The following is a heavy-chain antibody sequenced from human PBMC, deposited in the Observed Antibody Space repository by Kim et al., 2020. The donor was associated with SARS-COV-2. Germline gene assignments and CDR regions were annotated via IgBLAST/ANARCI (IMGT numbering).Heavy chain of an antibody. Sequence: ASVKVSCKASGYTFTSYGISWVRQAPGQGLEWMGWISAYNGNTNYAQKLQGRVTMTTDTSTSTAYMELRSLRSDDTAVYYWASEDSDFWSGDYYYYGMDVWGQGTTVTVSS. V-gene: IGHV1-18*01. CDR2: ISAYNGNT. J-gene: IGHJ6*02. CDR1: GYTFTSYG. D-gene: IGHD3-3*01. CDR3: ASEDSDFWSGDYYYYGMDV.